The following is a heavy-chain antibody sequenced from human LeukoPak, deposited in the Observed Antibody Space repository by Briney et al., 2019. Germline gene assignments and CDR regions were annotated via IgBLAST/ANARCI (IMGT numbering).Heavy chain of an antibody. D-gene: IGHD5-24*01. Sequence: PSETLSLTCTVSGGSISSYYWSWIRQPPGKGLEWIGYIYYSGSTYYNPSLKSRVTISVDTSKNQFSLKLSSVTAADTAVYYCASDLREMATNKFDYWGQGTLVTVSS. CDR1: GGSISSYY. J-gene: IGHJ4*02. CDR3: ASDLREMATNKFDY. CDR2: IYYSGST. V-gene: IGHV4-59*12.